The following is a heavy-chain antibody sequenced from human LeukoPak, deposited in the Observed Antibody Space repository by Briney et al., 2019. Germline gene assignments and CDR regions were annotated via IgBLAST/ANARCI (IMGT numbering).Heavy chain of an antibody. CDR1: GFTFSSYG. V-gene: IGHV3-30*18. J-gene: IGHJ3*02. Sequence: RSGGSLRLSCAASGFTFSSYGMHWVRQAPGKGLEWVAVISYDGSNKYYADSVKGRFTISRDNSKNTLYLQMNSLRAEDTAVYYCAKSQLGWLLIDAFDIWGQGTMVTVSS. CDR2: ISYDGSNK. D-gene: IGHD3-22*01. CDR3: AKSQLGWLLIDAFDI.